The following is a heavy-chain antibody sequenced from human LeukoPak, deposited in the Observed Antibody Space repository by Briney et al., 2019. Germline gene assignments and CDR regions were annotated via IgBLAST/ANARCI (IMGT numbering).Heavy chain of an antibody. V-gene: IGHV4-34*01. CDR3: ARGIPKLQTYYDFWSGHPGWFDP. CDR1: GFTFSDYY. Sequence: GSLRLSCAASGFTFSDYYMSWIRQPPGKGLEWIGEINHSGSTNYNPSLKSRVTISVDTSKNQFSLKLSSVTAADTSVYYCARGIPKLQTYYDFWSGHPGWFDPWGQGTLVTVSS. D-gene: IGHD3-3*01. J-gene: IGHJ5*02. CDR2: INHSGST.